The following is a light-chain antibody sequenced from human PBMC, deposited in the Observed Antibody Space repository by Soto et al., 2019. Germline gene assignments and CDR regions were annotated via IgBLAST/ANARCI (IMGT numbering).Light chain of an antibody. CDR3: QQCVPSPLT. Sequence: EIVLTQSPGTLSLSPGERATLSCRASQSVTSSYLAWYQQKPGQAPRLLIYGASSKATDIPDRFSGSGSGKYFPFPFSRRGPKVLAVYYCQQCVPSPLTLGGGTK. V-gene: IGKV3-20*01. CDR1: QSVTSSY. CDR2: GAS. J-gene: IGKJ4*01.